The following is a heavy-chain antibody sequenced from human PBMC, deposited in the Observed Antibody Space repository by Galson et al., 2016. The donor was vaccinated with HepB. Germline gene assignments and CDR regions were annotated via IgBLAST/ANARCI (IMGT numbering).Heavy chain of an antibody. CDR3: ARHVAHCSCFDY. CDR1: GGSVNSTSYY. D-gene: IGHD2-15*01. Sequence: LSLTCTVSGGSVNSTSYYWGWLRQPPGKGLEWIGSVYYSGSTYYNPSLESRVTISVDTSKNQVSLKLSSVTAADTAVYYCARHVAHCSCFDYWGQGTLVTVSS. CDR2: VYYSGST. V-gene: IGHV4-39*01. J-gene: IGHJ4*02.